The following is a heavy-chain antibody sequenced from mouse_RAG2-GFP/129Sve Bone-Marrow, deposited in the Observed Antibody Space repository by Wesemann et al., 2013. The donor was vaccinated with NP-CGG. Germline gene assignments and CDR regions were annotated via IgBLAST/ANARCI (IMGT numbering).Heavy chain of an antibody. D-gene: IGHD2-10*02. CDR3: ARWYGNYGFPYYYAMDY. V-gene: IGHV3-8*02. CDR2: ISYSGST. J-gene: IGHJ4*01. Sequence: EYAGYISYSGSTYYNPSLKSRISITRDTSKNQYYLQLNSVTTEDTATYYCARWYGNYGFPYYYAMDYWGQGTSVTVSS.